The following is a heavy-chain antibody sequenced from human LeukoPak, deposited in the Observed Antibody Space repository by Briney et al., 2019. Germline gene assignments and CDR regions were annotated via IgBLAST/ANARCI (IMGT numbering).Heavy chain of an antibody. D-gene: IGHD4-17*01. CDR3: VREGSGHYFYFFDY. V-gene: IGHV3-7*01. CDR1: GFTFSTYW. Sequence: GGSLRLSCAASGFTFSTYWMGWARQSPGKGLEWVANIKPDGGEKYYVDSVKGRFTISRDNAKNSLYLQMNSLRAEDTAVYYCVREGSGHYFYFFDYWGQGTLVTVSS. J-gene: IGHJ4*02. CDR2: IKPDGGEK.